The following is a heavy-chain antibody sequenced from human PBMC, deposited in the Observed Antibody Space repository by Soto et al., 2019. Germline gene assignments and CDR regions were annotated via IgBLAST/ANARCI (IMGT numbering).Heavy chain of an antibody. CDR2: ISGSGGST. V-gene: IGHV3-23*01. D-gene: IGHD6-25*01. J-gene: IGHJ6*02. Sequence: GGSLRLSCAASGFTFSSYAMSWVRQAPGKGLEWVSAISGSGGSTYYADSVKGRFTISRDNSKSTLYLQMNSLRAEDTAVYYCAKWSRRSLGIAAGVGVWGQGTTVTVSS. CDR3: AKWSRRSLGIAAGVGV. CDR1: GFTFSSYA.